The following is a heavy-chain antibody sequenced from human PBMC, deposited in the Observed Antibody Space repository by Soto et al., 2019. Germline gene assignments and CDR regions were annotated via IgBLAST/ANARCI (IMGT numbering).Heavy chain of an antibody. CDR2: FDLEDGEI. V-gene: IGHV1-24*01. CDR3: ATPTKITIFGVVISDGFDI. J-gene: IGHJ3*02. D-gene: IGHD3-3*01. CDR1: GYTHTEIS. Sequence: ASVKVSCKISGYTHTEISMHWVRQAPGKGLEWMGGFDLEDGEITYAQKIQGRVTMTEDTSTDTAYMELSSLRSEDTAVYYCATPTKITIFGVVISDGFDIWGQGTMVTVSS.